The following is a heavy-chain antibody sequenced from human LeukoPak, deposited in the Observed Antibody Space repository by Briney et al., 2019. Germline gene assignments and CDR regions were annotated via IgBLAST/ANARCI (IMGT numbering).Heavy chain of an antibody. V-gene: IGHV4-61*02. CDR1: ARSISSGSYY. CDR3: ANPKPGLFDP. CDR2: IYASGNT. J-gene: IGHJ5*02. Sequence: SESLSLTCTVAARSISSGSYYCSWLRQPAGKGLEGIGRIYASGNTNYNPSLKSRVTISIDTSKNHFALKLSSVTAADTAVYYCANPKPGLFDPWRQGTLVTVSS.